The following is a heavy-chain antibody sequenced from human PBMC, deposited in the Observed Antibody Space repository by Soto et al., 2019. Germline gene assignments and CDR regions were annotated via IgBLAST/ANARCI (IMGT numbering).Heavy chain of an antibody. CDR1: GYTLTELS. D-gene: IGHD3-10*01. CDR3: ATGSGSYSLFGFDP. V-gene: IGHV1-24*01. J-gene: IGHJ5*02. Sequence: ASVRVSCKVSGYTLTELSMHWVRQAPGKGLEWMGGFDPEDGETIYAQKFQGRVTMTEDTSTDTAYMELSSLRSEDTAVYYCATGSGSYSLFGFDPWGQGTLVNVSS. CDR2: FDPEDGET.